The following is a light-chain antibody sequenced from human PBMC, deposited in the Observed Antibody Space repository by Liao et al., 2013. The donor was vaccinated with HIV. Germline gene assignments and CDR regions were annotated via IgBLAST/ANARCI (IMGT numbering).Light chain of an antibody. CDR2: QGN. CDR1: LLGDIS. CDR3: QAWDSSTALYV. J-gene: IGLJ1*01. V-gene: IGLV3-1*01. Sequence: SYELTQSPSVSVSPGQIVTIACSGDLLGDISASWYQQKPGQPPVLVIYQGNKRPSGIPERFSGSNSGNTAALTINGTQAMDEADYYCQAWDSSTALYVFGTGTKVTVL.